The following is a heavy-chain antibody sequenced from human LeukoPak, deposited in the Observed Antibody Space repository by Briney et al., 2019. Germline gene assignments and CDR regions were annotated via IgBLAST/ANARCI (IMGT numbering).Heavy chain of an antibody. CDR2: ISSSSFKI. CDR3: VRDPSYGSSWYYYMDV. Sequence: GGSLRLSCAASEFTFVRYAMNWVRQAPGKGLEWVSYISSSSFKIGYADSVKGRFTISRDNSKNSLYLQMDSLRVEDTAVYYCVRDPSYGSSWYYYMDVWGKGTTLTVSS. D-gene: IGHD6-13*01. CDR1: EFTFVRYA. V-gene: IGHV3-48*04. J-gene: IGHJ6*03.